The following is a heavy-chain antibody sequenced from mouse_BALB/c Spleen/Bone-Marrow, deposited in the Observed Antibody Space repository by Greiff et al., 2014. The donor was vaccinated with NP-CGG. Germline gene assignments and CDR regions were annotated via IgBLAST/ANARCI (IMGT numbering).Heavy chain of an antibody. Sequence: QVQLQQSGPGLVAPSQSLSITCTVSGFSLTGYAVNWVRQPPGKGLEWLGMIWGDGSTDYNSALKSRLSISKDNSKSQVFLKMNSLQTDDTARYYCARDSYDYAMDYWGQGTSVTVSS. CDR3: ARDSYDYAMDY. D-gene: IGHD2-12*01. J-gene: IGHJ4*01. V-gene: IGHV2-6-7*01. CDR1: GFSLTGYA. CDR2: IWGDGST.